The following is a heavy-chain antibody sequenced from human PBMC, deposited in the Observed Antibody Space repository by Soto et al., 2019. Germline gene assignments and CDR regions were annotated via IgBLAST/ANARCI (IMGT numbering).Heavy chain of an antibody. CDR1: GFTFSSYA. V-gene: IGHV3-30-3*01. J-gene: IGHJ4*02. CDR2: ISYDGSNK. Sequence: PGGSLRLSCAASGFTFSSYAMHWVRQAPGKGLEWVAVISYDGSNKYYADSVKGRFTISRDNSKNTLYLQMNSLRAEDTAVYYCARFGESRVSSGWSFDYWGQGTLVTVSS. CDR3: ARFGESRVSSGWSFDY. D-gene: IGHD6-19*01.